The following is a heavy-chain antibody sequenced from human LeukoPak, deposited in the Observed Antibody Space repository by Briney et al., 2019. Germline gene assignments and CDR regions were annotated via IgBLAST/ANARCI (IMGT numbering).Heavy chain of an antibody. CDR1: GFTFSSYG. Sequence: GGSLRLSCAASGFTFSSYGMHWVRQAPGKGLEWVAVISYDGSNKYYADSVKGRFTISRDNSKNTLYLQMNSLRAEDTAVYYCASGLGSGSFPHYFDYWGQGTLVTVSS. V-gene: IGHV3-30*03. CDR3: ASGLGSGSFPHYFDY. J-gene: IGHJ4*02. D-gene: IGHD1-26*01. CDR2: ISYDGSNK.